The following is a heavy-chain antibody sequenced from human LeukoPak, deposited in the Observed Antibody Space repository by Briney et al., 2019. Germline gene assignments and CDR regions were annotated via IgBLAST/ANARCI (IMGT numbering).Heavy chain of an antibody. Sequence: SETLSLTCSVSGGSFSSDSYYWSWIRQPAGKGLEWIGRIHTSGRTNYNPSLKSRVTISVDTSKSQFSLKLNSVTAADTAVYYCARDRVVVVPGDSPYYYYMDVWGKGTTVTISS. CDR1: GGSFSSDSYY. CDR2: IHTSGRT. CDR3: ARDRVVVVPGDSPYYYYMDV. D-gene: IGHD2-2*01. V-gene: IGHV4-61*02. J-gene: IGHJ6*03.